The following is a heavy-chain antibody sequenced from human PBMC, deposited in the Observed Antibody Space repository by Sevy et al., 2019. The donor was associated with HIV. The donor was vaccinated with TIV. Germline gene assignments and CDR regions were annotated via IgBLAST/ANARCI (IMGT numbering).Heavy chain of an antibody. CDR3: AREYGNGDYYFDY. CDR2: ISYDGSNQ. J-gene: IGHJ4*02. Sequence: GGSLRLSCAASGFTFSSYAMHWVRQAPGKGLEWVAVISYDGSNQYYADSVKGRFTISRDNSKNTLYLQMNSLRAEDTAVYYCAREYGNGDYYFDYWGQGTLVTVSS. V-gene: IGHV3-30*04. CDR1: GFTFSSYA. D-gene: IGHD4-17*01.